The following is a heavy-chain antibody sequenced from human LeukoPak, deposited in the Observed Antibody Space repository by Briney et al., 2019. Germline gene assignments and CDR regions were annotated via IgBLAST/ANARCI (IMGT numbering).Heavy chain of an antibody. Sequence: SETLSLTCTVSGGSISSGGHYWSWIRQRPGKGLEWIGYINYSGSTYYNPSLKSRVSISLDTPQNHFSLRLSSVTAADTAVYYCARDEAIFGAGYYYGMDVWGQGTTVTVSS. D-gene: IGHD3-3*01. J-gene: IGHJ6*02. CDR3: ARDEAIFGAGYYYGMDV. V-gene: IGHV4-31*03. CDR1: GGSISSGGHY. CDR2: INYSGST.